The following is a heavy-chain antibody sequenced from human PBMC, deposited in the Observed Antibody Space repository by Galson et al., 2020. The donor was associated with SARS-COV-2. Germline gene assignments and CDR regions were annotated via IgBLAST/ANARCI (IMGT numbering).Heavy chain of an antibody. D-gene: IGHD6-19*01. J-gene: IGHJ5*02. V-gene: IGHV4-59*01. CDR3: ARMWAGSIKFDP. CDR2: FYYSGNS. Sequence: SETLSLICTVSGDSIRKYYWSWIRQAPGKGLEWIGYFYYSGNSNYNPSLKSRVTMSVDTSKNQFSLKLNAVVAADTAVYYCARMWAGSIKFDPWGQGTLVTVSS. CDR1: GDSIRKYY.